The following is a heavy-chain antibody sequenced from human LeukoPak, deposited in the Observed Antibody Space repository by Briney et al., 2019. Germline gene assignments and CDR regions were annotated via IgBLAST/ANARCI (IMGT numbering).Heavy chain of an antibody. V-gene: IGHV1-18*01. CDR3: ARGRDGFNPYYFDY. CDR2: ISAYNGDT. J-gene: IGHJ4*02. D-gene: IGHD5-24*01. CDR1: GYTFTTYG. Sequence: ASVKGSCKTSGYTFTTYGISWVRQAPGQGLEWMGWISAYNGDTHYAQKLQGRVTMTTDTSTSTAYMELRSLRSDDTAVYYCARGRDGFNPYYFDYWGQGAMVTVSS.